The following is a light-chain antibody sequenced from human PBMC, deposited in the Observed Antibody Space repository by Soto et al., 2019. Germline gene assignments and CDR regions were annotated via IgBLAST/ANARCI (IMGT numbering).Light chain of an antibody. J-gene: IGLJ2*01. Sequence: QSVLTQPASVSGSPGQSITISCTGTSSDVGSYNLVSWYQQHPGKAPKLMIYEGSKRPSGVSNRFSGSKSGNTASLTNSGLQAEDEADYYCCSYAGSSTLVFGGGTKVTVL. CDR1: SSDVGSYNL. V-gene: IGLV2-23*01. CDR2: EGS. CDR3: CSYAGSSTLV.